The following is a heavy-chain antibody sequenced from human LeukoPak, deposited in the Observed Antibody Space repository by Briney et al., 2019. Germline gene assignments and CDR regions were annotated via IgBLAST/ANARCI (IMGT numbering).Heavy chain of an antibody. CDR3: ARVLTVSRGWYHFDY. V-gene: IGHV3-48*02. CDR1: GFSFSTYT. D-gene: IGHD6-19*01. CDR2: ITGTSSTI. Sequence: QPGGSLRLSCAASGFSFSTYTMNWVRQAPGKGLEWVSYITGTSSTIYSADSVKGRFTVSRDNARNSLYLQMNSLRDEDTAVYYCARVLTVSRGWYHFDYWGQGTLVTVSS. J-gene: IGHJ4*02.